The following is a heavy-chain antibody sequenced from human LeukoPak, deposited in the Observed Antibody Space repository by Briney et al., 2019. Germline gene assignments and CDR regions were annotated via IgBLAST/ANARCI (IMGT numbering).Heavy chain of an antibody. Sequence: GSLRLSCAASGFTFSNAWMRWIRQPPGKGLEWIGEINHSGSTNYNPSLKSRVTISVDTSKNQFSLKLSSVTAADTAVYYCARGGSDYYDSSGIEAFDIWGQGTMVTVSS. J-gene: IGHJ3*02. CDR2: INHSGST. CDR1: GFTFSNAW. V-gene: IGHV4-34*01. D-gene: IGHD3-22*01. CDR3: ARGGSDYYDSSGIEAFDI.